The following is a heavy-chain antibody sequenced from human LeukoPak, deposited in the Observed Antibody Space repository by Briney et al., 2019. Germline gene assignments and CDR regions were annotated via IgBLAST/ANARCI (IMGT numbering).Heavy chain of an antibody. J-gene: IGHJ4*02. CDR3: AKESQTYYDIMTGYPNYYFDY. Sequence: LTGGSLRLSCAASKFTFSTSAMSWVRQAPGKGLEWVSAISGSGANTYYVDSVKGRFTISRDNSKNTLYLEMSSLRSDDTAVYYRAKESQTYYDIMTGYPNYYFDYWGQGTLVTVSS. D-gene: IGHD3-9*01. V-gene: IGHV3-23*01. CDR2: ISGSGANT. CDR1: KFTFSTSA.